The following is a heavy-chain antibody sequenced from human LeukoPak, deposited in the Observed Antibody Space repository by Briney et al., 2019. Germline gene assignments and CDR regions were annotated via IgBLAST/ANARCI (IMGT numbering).Heavy chain of an antibody. D-gene: IGHD3-9*01. J-gene: IGHJ5*02. CDR2: ISSNGGST. V-gene: IGHV3-64*01. Sequence: GGSLGLSCAASGFTFSSYAMHWVRQAPGKGLEYVSAISSNGGSTYYANSVKGRFTISRDNSKNTLYLQMNSLRAEDTAVYYCARGGHFDWLLSWFDLWGQGTLVTVSS. CDR3: ARGGHFDWLLSWFDL. CDR1: GFTFSSYA.